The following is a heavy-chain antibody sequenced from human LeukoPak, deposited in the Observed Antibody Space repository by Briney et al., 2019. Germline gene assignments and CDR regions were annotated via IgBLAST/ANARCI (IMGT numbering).Heavy chain of an antibody. Sequence: SETLSLTCTVSGGSISSSSYYWGWLRQPPGKGLEWIGSIYYSGSTYYNPSLKSRVTISVDTSKNQFSLKLSSVTAADTAVYYCARASVDYGGNSGGQYYYYYMDVWGKGTTVTVSS. CDR3: ARASVDYGGNSGGQYYYYYMDV. J-gene: IGHJ6*03. CDR2: IYYSGST. V-gene: IGHV4-39*07. D-gene: IGHD4-23*01. CDR1: GGSISSSSYY.